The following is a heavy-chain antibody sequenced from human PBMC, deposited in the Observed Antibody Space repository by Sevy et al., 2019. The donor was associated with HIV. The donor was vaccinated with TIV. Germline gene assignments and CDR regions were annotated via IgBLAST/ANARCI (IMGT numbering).Heavy chain of an antibody. D-gene: IGHD2-8*01. CDR3: AREGCTKPHDY. J-gene: IGHJ4*02. CDR2: LSFGCGRI. CDR1: GFTFSKYS. Sequence: GGSLRLSCAASGFTFSKYSMSWVRQAPGKGLEWVSTLSFGCGRINYADSVKGRFTISRDDSKNTLYLQMNSLRVDDTAVYYCAREGCTKPHDYWGQGTLVTVSS. V-gene: IGHV3-23*01.